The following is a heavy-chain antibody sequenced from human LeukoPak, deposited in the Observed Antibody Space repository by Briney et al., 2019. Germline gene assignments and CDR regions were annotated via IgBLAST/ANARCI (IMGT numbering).Heavy chain of an antibody. CDR2: IYHSGST. J-gene: IGHJ4*02. Sequence: PSETLSLTCSVSGYSISSGYYWGWIRQPPGKGLEWIGSIYHSGSTYYNPSLKSRVTISVDTSKNQFSLKLSSVTAADTAVYYCAGAKYSSTNFDYWGQGTLVTVSS. CDR1: GYSISSGYY. V-gene: IGHV4-38-2*02. D-gene: IGHD6-13*01. CDR3: AGAKYSSTNFDY.